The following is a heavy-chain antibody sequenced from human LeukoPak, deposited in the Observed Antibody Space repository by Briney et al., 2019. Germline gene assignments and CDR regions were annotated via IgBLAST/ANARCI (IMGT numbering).Heavy chain of an antibody. CDR3: AGLYSGGYDHYFDS. CDR1: GGSISTYY. Sequence: SETLSLTCNVPGGSISTYYWSWIRQPPGKGLEWVGHIYYSGSTNYNPSLRSRVTMSVDASKNQFSLKLSSVTAVDTAVYYCAGLYSGGYDHYFDSWGQGTLVTVS. CDR2: IYYSGST. D-gene: IGHD1-26*01. V-gene: IGHV4-59*08. J-gene: IGHJ4*02.